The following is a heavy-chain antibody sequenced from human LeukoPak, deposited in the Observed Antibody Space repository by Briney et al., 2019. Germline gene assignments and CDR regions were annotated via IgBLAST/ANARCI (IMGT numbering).Heavy chain of an antibody. Sequence: PGGSQRLSCAASGFSFSTYGMHWVRQAPGKGLEWVAFIRNDGNNIRYADSVKGRFTISRDNSKNTLYLQMNSLKSEDTAVYFCAKFGSSALQGYWGQGTLVTVSS. CDR1: GFSFSTYG. J-gene: IGHJ4*02. D-gene: IGHD6-6*01. V-gene: IGHV3-30*02. CDR3: AKFGSSALQGY. CDR2: IRNDGNNI.